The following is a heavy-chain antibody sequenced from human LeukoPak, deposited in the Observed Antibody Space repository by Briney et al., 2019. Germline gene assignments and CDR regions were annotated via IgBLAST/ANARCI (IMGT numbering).Heavy chain of an antibody. Sequence: GGSLRLSCDASGFTFNSYEMKWVRQAPGKGLEWVSYISSSGSTIYYADSVKGRFTISRDNAKNSLYLQMNSLRAEDTAVYYCARHPQAAAAFNPFDYWGQGTLVTVSS. D-gene: IGHD6-13*01. CDR1: GFTFNSYE. V-gene: IGHV3-48*03. CDR3: ARHPQAAAAFNPFDY. J-gene: IGHJ4*02. CDR2: ISSSGSTI.